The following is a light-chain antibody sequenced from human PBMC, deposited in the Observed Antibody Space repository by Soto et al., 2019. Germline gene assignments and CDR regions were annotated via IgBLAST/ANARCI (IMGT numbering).Light chain of an antibody. J-gene: IGKJ1*01. CDR3: QQYNNWPSWT. V-gene: IGKV3-15*01. CDR1: QSVSSN. CDR2: GAS. Sequence: DIVMTQSPATLSVSPGERATLSCRASQSVSSNLAWYQQKPGQAPRLLIYGASTWDTGIPARFSGSGSGTEFTLTISSLQSEDFAVYYYQQYNNWPSWTFGQGTKVEIK.